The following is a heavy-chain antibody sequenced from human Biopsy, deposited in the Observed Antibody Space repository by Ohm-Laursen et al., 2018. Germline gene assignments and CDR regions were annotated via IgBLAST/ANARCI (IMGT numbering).Heavy chain of an antibody. Sequence: SDTLSLTCTVSGGSISSGGSYWSWIRQRPGKGLEWIGYIFNSANTYYNPSLKNLITISGDTSKNQFSLKLNSVTAADTAIYYCAHGSGSYYKWDFWGRGILVTVSS. CDR1: GGSISSGGSY. V-gene: IGHV4-30-4*02. CDR3: AHGSGSYYKWDF. CDR2: IFNSANT. D-gene: IGHD3-10*01. J-gene: IGHJ4*02.